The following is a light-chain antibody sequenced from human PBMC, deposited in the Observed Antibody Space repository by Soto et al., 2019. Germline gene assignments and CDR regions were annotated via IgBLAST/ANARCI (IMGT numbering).Light chain of an antibody. Sequence: LSQSPGTLSLYQGERATLPCRVSVRVNNNYLSWYQQKPGQARRLLIYGASSRATGIPDRFSGTGSGTDFTLTISRLESEDFAVYYCQVYGRSPLNLTFGPRPKV. CDR1: VRVNNNY. CDR2: GAS. J-gene: IGKJ1*01. V-gene: IGKV3-20*01. CDR3: QVYGRSPLNLT.